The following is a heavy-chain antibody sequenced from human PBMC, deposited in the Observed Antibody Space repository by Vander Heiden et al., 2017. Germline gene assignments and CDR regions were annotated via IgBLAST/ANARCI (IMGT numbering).Heavy chain of an antibody. CDR3: AKDPLLVVLPRSWFDP. D-gene: IGHD2-15*01. CDR1: GFTFSSYA. Sequence: EVQLLESGGGLVQPGGSLRLSCAASGFTFSSYAMSWVRQAPGKGLEWVSAISGSGGSTYYADSVKGRFTISRDNSKNTLYLQMNSLRAEDTAVYYCAKDPLLVVLPRSWFDPWGQGTLVTVSS. J-gene: IGHJ5*02. CDR2: ISGSGGST. V-gene: IGHV3-23*01.